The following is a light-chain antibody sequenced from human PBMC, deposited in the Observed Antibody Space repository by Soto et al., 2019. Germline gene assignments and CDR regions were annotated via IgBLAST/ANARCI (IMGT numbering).Light chain of an antibody. V-gene: IGKV1-5*03. CDR1: QSLPSTW. Sequence: DVQMTQSPSTLSASVGDKVTITCRASQSLPSTWLAWFQQRPGKAPNVLIYKGSALASGVSSRFSGSGSGTEFTLTISSLQPDDFATYFCQQYAARSPWTFGQRTRV. CDR2: KGS. J-gene: IGKJ1*01. CDR3: QQYAARSPWT.